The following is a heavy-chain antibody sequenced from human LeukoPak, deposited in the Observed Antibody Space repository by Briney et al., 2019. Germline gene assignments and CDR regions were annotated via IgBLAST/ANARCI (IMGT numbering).Heavy chain of an antibody. D-gene: IGHD3-9*01. J-gene: IGHJ4*02. V-gene: IGHV3-9*03. Sequence: GGSLRLSCAASGFTFDDYAMHWVRQAPGKGLEWVSGISWNSGSIGYADSVKGRFTISRDNAKNSLYLQMNSLRAEDMALYFCAKVGAYEILTGYFDYWGQGTLVTVSS. CDR2: ISWNSGSI. CDR1: GFTFDDYA. CDR3: AKVGAYEILTGYFDY.